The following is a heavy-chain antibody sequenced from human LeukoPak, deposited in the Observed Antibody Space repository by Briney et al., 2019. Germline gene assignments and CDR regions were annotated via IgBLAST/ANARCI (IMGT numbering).Heavy chain of an antibody. CDR3: VKGGYSGYDGLFDY. V-gene: IGHV3-64D*06. J-gene: IGHJ4*02. Sequence: PGGSLRLSCSASGFTFSSYAMHWVRQAPGKGLEYVSAISSNGGSTYYADSVKGRFTISRDNSKNTLYLQMSSLRAEDTAVYYCVKGGYSGYDGLFDYWGQETMVTVSS. CDR1: GFTFSSYA. CDR2: ISSNGGST. D-gene: IGHD5-12*01.